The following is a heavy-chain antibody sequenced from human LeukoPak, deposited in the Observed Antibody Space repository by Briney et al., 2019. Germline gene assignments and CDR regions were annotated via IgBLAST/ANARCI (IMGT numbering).Heavy chain of an antibody. CDR2: IYSGGST. Sequence: GGSLRLSCAASGFTVSSNYVSWVRQAPGKGLEWVSVIYSGGSTYYADSVKGRFTISRDNSKNTLYLQMNSLRAEDTAVYYCARGVIYSSSWYVFDPWGQGTLVTVTS. CDR1: GFTVSSNY. CDR3: ARGVIYSSSWYVFDP. D-gene: IGHD6-13*01. J-gene: IGHJ5*02. V-gene: IGHV3-66*01.